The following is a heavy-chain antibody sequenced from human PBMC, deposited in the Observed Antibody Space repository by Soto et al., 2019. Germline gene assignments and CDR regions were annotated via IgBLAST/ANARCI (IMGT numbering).Heavy chain of an antibody. CDR3: TRGTYYYYMDV. V-gene: IGHV4-4*09. J-gene: IGHJ6*03. D-gene: IGHD3-10*01. CDR1: GGSICRYY. CDR2: IYDSVST. Sequence: PSETLSLTCTVSGGSICRYYWSWIRQPPGKGLEWIGYIYDSVSTNYNPSLQSRVTISVDTSENQFSLKLSSVTAADTAVYYCTRGTYYYYMDVWGKGTTVTVSS.